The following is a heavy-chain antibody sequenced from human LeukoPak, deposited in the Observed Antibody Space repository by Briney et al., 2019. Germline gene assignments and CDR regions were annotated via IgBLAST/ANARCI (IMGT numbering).Heavy chain of an antibody. Sequence: GRSLRLSCAASGFTFSSYAMHWVRQAPGKGLEWVTFIKSDGSEKDYADSVKGRFTISRDNSKSTLFLQMNSLRAEDMALYHCVKEVSFGEMGGDNWGQGTLVTVSS. J-gene: IGHJ4*02. CDR1: GFTFSSYA. D-gene: IGHD3-16*01. CDR2: IKSDGSEK. V-gene: IGHV3-30*04. CDR3: VKEVSFGEMGGDN.